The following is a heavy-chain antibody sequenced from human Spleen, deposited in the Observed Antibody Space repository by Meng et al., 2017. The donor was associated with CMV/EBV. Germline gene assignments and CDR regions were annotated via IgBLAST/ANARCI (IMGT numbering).Heavy chain of an antibody. CDR1: GYTFTGFF. J-gene: IGHJ6*02. CDR2: IIPILSIA. V-gene: IGHV1-18*04. D-gene: IGHD4-11*01. CDR3: ARDFQKYKTVTSCLGV. Sequence: ASVKVSCKASGYTFTGFFVHWVRQAPGQGLEWMGGIIPILSIANYAQKLQGRVTMTTDTSTSTAYMELRSLRSDDTAVYYCARDFQKYKTVTSCLGVWGQGTTVTVSS.